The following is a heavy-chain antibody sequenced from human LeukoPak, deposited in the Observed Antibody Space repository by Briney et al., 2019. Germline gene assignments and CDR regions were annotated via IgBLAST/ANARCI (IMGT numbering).Heavy chain of an antibody. D-gene: IGHD6-13*01. V-gene: IGHV3-33*01. Sequence: PGRSLRLSCVASGFTFSDYGMHWVRQAPGKGLEWVAVIWYDGNNKDYADSVKGRFTISRDNSKNTLYLQINSLRAEDTAVYYCARDQGQLVRGYSQNWGQGTLVTVSS. CDR3: ARDQGQLVRGYSQN. J-gene: IGHJ1*01. CDR2: IWYDGNNK. CDR1: GFTFSDYG.